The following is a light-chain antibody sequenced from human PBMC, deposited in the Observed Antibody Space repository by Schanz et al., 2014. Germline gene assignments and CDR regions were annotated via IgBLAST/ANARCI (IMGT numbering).Light chain of an antibody. V-gene: IGLV2-18*02. J-gene: IGLJ3*02. CDR2: EVS. CDR1: SSDVGTYNR. CDR3: TSSTSTSPWV. Sequence: QSALTQPPSVSGSPGQSVTISCTGTSSDVGTYNRVSWYQQPPGTAPKLVIYEVSNRPSGVPDRFSGSKSGNTASLTISSLPADEEDDDYSCTSSTSTSPWVFGGGTKLTVL.